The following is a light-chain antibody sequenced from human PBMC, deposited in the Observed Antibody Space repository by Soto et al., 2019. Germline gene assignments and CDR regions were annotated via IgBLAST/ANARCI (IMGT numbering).Light chain of an antibody. CDR1: QSIITY. Sequence: DIQLTQSPSSLSASVGDRVTITCLASQSIITYLNWFQQKPGKAPKLMIFAASSLQSGLPSRFCGSGSGTDFTLTITSLQPEDFAAYSCQQSYTTPLTFRGGTKVEV. CDR2: AAS. V-gene: IGKV1-39*01. CDR3: QQSYTTPLT. J-gene: IGKJ4*01.